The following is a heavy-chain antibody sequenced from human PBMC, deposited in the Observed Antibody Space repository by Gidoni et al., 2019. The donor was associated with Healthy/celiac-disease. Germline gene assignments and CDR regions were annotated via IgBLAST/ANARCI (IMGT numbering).Heavy chain of an antibody. V-gene: IGHV3-23*01. D-gene: IGHD6-13*01. J-gene: IGHJ5*02. Sequence: EVQLLESGGGLVQPGGSLRLSCAGSGFTFSSYAMNGVRQAPGKGLELVSAISGSGGSTYHADSVKGRFTISRDNSKKTLYLQMNSLRAEDTAVYYCAKEGYSSSWFDPWGQGTLVTVSS. CDR2: ISGSGGST. CDR1: GFTFSSYA. CDR3: AKEGYSSSWFDP.